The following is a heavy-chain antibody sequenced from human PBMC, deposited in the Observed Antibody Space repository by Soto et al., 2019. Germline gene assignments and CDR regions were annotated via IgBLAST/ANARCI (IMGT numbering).Heavy chain of an antibody. V-gene: IGHV3-30*18. J-gene: IGHJ4*02. CDR1: GFTFSNYA. CDR3: AKALGELSPESYDY. CDR2: ISYDGSDK. Sequence: QVQLVESGGGVGQPGRSLRLSCAASGFTFSNYAMHWVRQAPVKGLEWVAVISYDGSDKYYADSVKGRFTISRDNSKRTLNMQQNSLRADDTAVYYCAKALGELSPESYDYWGQGTLITVSS. D-gene: IGHD3-16*02.